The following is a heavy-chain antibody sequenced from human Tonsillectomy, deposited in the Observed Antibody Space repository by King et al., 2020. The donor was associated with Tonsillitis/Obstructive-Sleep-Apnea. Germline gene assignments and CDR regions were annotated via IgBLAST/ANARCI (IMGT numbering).Heavy chain of an antibody. J-gene: IGHJ3*02. CDR3: ARGGSGWYFDAFDI. D-gene: IGHD6-19*01. CDR2: IYYSGST. CDR1: GGSVSSGSYY. Sequence: PLQESGPGLVKPSETLSLTCTVSGGSVSSGSYYWSWIRQPPGKGLEWIGYIYYSGSTNYNPSLKSRVTISVETSKNQFPLKLSSVTAANTAVYYCARGGSGWYFDAFDIWGQGTMVTVSS. V-gene: IGHV4-61*01.